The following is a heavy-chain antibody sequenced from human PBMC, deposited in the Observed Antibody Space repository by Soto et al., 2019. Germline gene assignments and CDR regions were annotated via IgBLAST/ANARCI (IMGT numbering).Heavy chain of an antibody. J-gene: IGHJ5*02. Sequence: GGSLRLSSPASDFNFIRKYMSWVREARFKGLEYVSAISSNGGSTYYADSVKGRFTISRDNSKNTLYLQMSSLRAEDTAVYYCVKDYYDSSGYSHAGAFDPWGQGTLVTVSS. CDR1: DFNFIRKY. D-gene: IGHD3-22*01. V-gene: IGHV3-64D*06. CDR3: VKDYYDSSGYSHAGAFDP. CDR2: ISSNGGST.